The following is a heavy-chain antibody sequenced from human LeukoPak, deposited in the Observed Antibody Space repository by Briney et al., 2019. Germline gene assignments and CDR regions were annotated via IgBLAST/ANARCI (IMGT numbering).Heavy chain of an antibody. D-gene: IGHD6-19*01. V-gene: IGHV1-2*02. CDR2: INPNSGGT. J-gene: IGHJ4*02. Sequence: SVKVSCKASGYTFTGYYMHWVRQAPGQGLEWMGWINPNSGGTNYAQKFQGRVTMTRDTSISTAYMELSRLRSDDTAVYYCARTVRPYSSGWSPNDRRSFDYWGQGTLVTVSS. CDR3: ARTVRPYSSGWSPNDRRSFDY. CDR1: GYTFTGYY.